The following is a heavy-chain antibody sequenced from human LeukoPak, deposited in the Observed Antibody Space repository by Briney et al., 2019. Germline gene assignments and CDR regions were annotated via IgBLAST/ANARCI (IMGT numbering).Heavy chain of an antibody. CDR3: ARDSVVDTSDDAFDI. J-gene: IGHJ3*02. Sequence: VGSLRLSCAASGFTVSSNYMSWVRQAPGKGLEWVSVIYSGGSTYYADSVKGRFTISRDNSKNTLYLQMNSLRAEDTAVYYCARDSVVDTSDDAFDIWGQGTMVTVSS. V-gene: IGHV3-66*02. CDR1: GFTVSSNY. CDR2: IYSGGST. D-gene: IGHD2-15*01.